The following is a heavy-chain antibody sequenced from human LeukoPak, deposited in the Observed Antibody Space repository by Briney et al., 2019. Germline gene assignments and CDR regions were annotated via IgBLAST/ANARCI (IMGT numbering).Heavy chain of an antibody. D-gene: IGHD6-13*01. CDR1: GYTLITYG. CDR2: INAYNGNT. Sequence: ASVKVSCKASGYTLITYGISWVRQAPGQGLEWMGWINAYNGNTNYAQKLQGRVTMTTDTSTSTAYMELRSLTSDDTAVYYCARDPIAAATNFDYWGQGTLVTVSS. V-gene: IGHV1-18*01. CDR3: ARDPIAAATNFDY. J-gene: IGHJ4*02.